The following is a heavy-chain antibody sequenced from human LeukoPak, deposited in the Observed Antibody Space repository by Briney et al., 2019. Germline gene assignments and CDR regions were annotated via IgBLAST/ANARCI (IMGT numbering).Heavy chain of an antibody. D-gene: IGHD3-22*01. J-gene: IGHJ4*02. Sequence: GGSLRLSCAASGFTFSTYEMNWVRQAPGKGLEWVSYISSTGSNIYYADSVKGRFTISRDNAKNSLYLLMNSLRTEDTAVYYCAATYYYDGSGDYWGQGTLVTVAS. CDR2: ISSTGSNI. CDR3: AATYYYDGSGDY. V-gene: IGHV3-48*03. CDR1: GFTFSTYE.